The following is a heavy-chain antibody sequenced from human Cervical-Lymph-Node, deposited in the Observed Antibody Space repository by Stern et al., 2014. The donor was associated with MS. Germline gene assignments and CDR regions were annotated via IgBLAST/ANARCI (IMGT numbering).Heavy chain of an antibody. J-gene: IGHJ4*02. CDR3: ARQRYFDY. CDR2: IFPGGSDI. CDR1: GYTFTSYW. Sequence: VQLGQSGPEVKRPGESLKISCQASGYTFTSYWIGWVRQMPGKGLEWIAIIFPGGSDIRYSPSFQGQVTISADKYSSTAYLQWNNLKASDTAIYYCARQRYFDYWGQGTLVTVSS. V-gene: IGHV5-51*01.